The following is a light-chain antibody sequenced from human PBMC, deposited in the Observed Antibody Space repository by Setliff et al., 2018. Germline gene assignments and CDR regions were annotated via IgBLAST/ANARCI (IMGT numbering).Light chain of an antibody. J-gene: IGLJ1*01. CDR1: TSNIGSNP. Sequence: VLTQPPSASGTPGQRITITCSGGTSNIGSNPVNWYQQLPGTAPKLLIYSNNQRPSGVPDRFSGSKSGTSASLAVSGLQSEDEADFYCEAWDDSLNGYVFGSGTKVTVL. CDR3: EAWDDSLNGYV. V-gene: IGLV1-44*01. CDR2: SNN.